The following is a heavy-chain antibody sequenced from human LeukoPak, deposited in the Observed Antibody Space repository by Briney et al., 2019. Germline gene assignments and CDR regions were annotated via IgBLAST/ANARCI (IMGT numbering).Heavy chain of an antibody. CDR2: INPNSGGT. V-gene: IGHV1-2*04. CDR3: ARVGSGSYWDYFDY. J-gene: IGHJ4*02. D-gene: IGHD3-10*01. Sequence: GASVKVSCKASGYTFTGYYMHWVRQAPGQGLEWMGWINPNSGGTNYAQKFQGWVTMTRDTSISTAYMELSRLRSDDTAVYYCARVGSGSYWDYFDYWGQGILVTVSS. CDR1: GYTFTGYY.